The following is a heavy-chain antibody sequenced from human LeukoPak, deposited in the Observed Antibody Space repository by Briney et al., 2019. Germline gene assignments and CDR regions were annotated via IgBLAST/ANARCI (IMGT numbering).Heavy chain of an antibody. J-gene: IGHJ3*02. V-gene: IGHV3-69-1*01. CDR3: ARDRHFVAFDI. CDR1: GFTFTAFT. Sequence: GGSLRLSCAASGFTFTAFTINWVRQAPGKGLDWVSSISSSYAIYFADSVKGRFTISRDNAKNSVYLHMNSLRAEDTAVYYCARDRHFVAFDIWGQGTMVTVSS. CDR2: ISSSYAI.